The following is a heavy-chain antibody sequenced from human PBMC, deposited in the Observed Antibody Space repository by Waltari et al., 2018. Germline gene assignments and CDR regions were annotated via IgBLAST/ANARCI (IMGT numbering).Heavy chain of an antibody. CDR3: ARVDIAAASYYFDY. V-gene: IGHV1-2*01. CDR2: INSNSGGK. Sequence: QVQLVQSGAEVKKPGASVKVSCKASGYTFTGYYMHWVRQAPGQGLEWMGRINSNSGGKNYAPKFKGRVTSTRDTSISTAYMELSRLRSDDTAVYYCARVDIAAASYYFDYWGQGTLVTVSS. J-gene: IGHJ4*02. CDR1: GYTFTGYY. D-gene: IGHD6-13*01.